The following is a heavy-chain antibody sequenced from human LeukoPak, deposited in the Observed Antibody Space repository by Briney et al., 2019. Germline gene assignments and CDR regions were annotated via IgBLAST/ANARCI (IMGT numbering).Heavy chain of an antibody. CDR1: GGSFSGYY. CDR2: INHSGST. J-gene: IGHJ3*02. V-gene: IGHV4-34*01. CDR3: ARVPRRLYAFDI. D-gene: IGHD3-16*01. Sequence: SETLSLTCAVYGGSFSGYYRSWIRQPPGKGLEWIGEINHSGSTNYNPSLKSRVTISEDTSKNRFSLKLSSVTAADTAVYYCARVPRRLYAFDIWGQGTMVTVSS.